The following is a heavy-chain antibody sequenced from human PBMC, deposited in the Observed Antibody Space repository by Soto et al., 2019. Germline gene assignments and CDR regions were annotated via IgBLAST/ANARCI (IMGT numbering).Heavy chain of an antibody. D-gene: IGHD2-2*01. Sequence: QVRLEESGGGVVQPGRSLRLSCAASGFIFSNYGIHWVRQAPGKGLEWVAHIWFDGSNEFYADSVKGRFTISRDNLKNLVYLQMSSLRADDTAVYYCARDPDNTAIPPPAMGVWWFDYWGQGTLVAVSS. CDR2: IWFDGSNE. CDR3: ARDPDNTAIPPPAMGVWWFDY. J-gene: IGHJ4*02. CDR1: GFIFSNYG. V-gene: IGHV3-33*01.